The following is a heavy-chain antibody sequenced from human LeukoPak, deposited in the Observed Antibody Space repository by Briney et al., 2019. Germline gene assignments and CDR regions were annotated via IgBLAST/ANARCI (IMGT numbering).Heavy chain of an antibody. Sequence: ASVKVSCKASGYTFTGYYMHWVRQAPGQGLEWMGWINPNSGGTNYAQKFQGRVTMTRDTSISTAYMELSRLRSDDTAVYYCARGDYDWNYPLDCWGQGTLVTVSS. CDR2: INPNSGGT. J-gene: IGHJ4*02. CDR3: ARGDYDWNYPLDC. D-gene: IGHD1-7*01. V-gene: IGHV1-2*02. CDR1: GYTFTGYY.